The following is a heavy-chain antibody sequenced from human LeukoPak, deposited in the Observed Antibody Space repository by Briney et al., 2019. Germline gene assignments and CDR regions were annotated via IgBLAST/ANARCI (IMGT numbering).Heavy chain of an antibody. D-gene: IGHD2-15*01. CDR2: ISYDGNKK. CDR1: GFTFSSYG. V-gene: IGHV3-30*03. Sequence: GRSLRLSCAASGFTFSSYGMHWVRQAPGKGLEWVAVISYDGNKKYYAESVKGRFTISRDDSSNTLYLQMNSLRAEDTAVYYCAREDRRVVSNDAFDIWGQGTMVTVSS. CDR3: AREDRRVVSNDAFDI. J-gene: IGHJ3*02.